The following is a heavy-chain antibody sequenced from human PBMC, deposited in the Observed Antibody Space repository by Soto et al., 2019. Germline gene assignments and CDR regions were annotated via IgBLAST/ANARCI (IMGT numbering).Heavy chain of an antibody. Sequence: SGPTLVNPTQTLTLTCTYSGISLSSGVVGVGWIRQPPGEALEWLALIYWNAEQYYNPSLRNRLTITRDPSKNQAVLTLTNMDPVDTATYYCAHRLPGPSGYGVWGQGTTVTVSS. CDR2: IYWNAEQ. V-gene: IGHV2-5*01. CDR1: GISLSSGVVG. D-gene: IGHD6-13*01. J-gene: IGHJ6*02. CDR3: AHRLPGPSGYGV.